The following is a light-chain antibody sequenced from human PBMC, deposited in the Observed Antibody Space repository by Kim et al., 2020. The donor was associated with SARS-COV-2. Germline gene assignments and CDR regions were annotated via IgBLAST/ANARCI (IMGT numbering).Light chain of an antibody. CDR1: SGYTNYK. Sequence: QPVLSQSPSASASLGSSVTLTCTLSSGYTNYKVDWYQQRPGKGPRFVMRGDIVGIVGSRGEGVPDRFSVSGSGLTRYLTINNIQEEDEGDYFCGADHGNGGYTFVWVFGGGTKLTVL. V-gene: IGLV9-49*03. J-gene: IGLJ3*02. CDR2: GDIVGIVG. CDR3: GADHGNGGYTFVWV.